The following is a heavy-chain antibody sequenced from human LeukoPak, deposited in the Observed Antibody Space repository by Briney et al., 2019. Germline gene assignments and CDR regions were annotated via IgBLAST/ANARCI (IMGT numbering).Heavy chain of an antibody. V-gene: IGHV1-46*01. D-gene: IGHD3-10*01. CDR1: GYTFTSYY. CDR2: INPSGGST. CDR3: ARGLVLVTYYYGSGKPYNWFDP. Sequence: ASVKVSCKASGYTFTSYYMHWVRQATGQGLEWMGIINPSGGSTSYAQKFQGRVTMTRDTSTSTVYMELCSLRSEDTAMYYCARGLVLVTYYYGSGKPYNWFDPWGQGTLVTVSS. J-gene: IGHJ5*02.